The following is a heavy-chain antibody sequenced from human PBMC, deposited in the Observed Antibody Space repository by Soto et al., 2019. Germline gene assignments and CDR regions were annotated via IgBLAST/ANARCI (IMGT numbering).Heavy chain of an antibody. V-gene: IGHV3-30-3*01. D-gene: IGHD1-1*01. CDR1: GFTFSSYA. J-gene: IGHJ3*02. Sequence: QVQLVKSGGGVVQPGRSLRLSCAASGFTFSSYAMHWVRQAPGKGLEWVAVISYDGSNKYYADSVKGRFTISRDNSKNTMYLQMNSLRAEDTAVYYCASTGTTPFDAYDIWGQGTMVTVSS. CDR3: ASTGTTPFDAYDI. CDR2: ISYDGSNK.